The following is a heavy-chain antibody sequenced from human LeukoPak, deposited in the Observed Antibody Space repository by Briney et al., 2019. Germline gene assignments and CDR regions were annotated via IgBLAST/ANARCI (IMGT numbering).Heavy chain of an antibody. J-gene: IGHJ4*02. CDR1: GYTFTSYA. D-gene: IGHD5-18*01. Sequence: ASVKVSCKASGYTFTSYAMHWVRQAPGQRLEWMGWINAGNGNTKYSQKFQGRVTITRDTSASTAYMELSSLRSEDTAVYYCARGRGYSYEHGFDYWGQGTLVTVSS. V-gene: IGHV1-3*01. CDR3: ARGRGYSYEHGFDY. CDR2: INAGNGNT.